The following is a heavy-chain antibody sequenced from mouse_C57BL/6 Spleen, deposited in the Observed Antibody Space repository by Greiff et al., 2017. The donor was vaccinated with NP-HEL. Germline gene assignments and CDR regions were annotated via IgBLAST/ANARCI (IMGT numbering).Heavy chain of an antibody. CDR1: GYSFTDYN. CDR2: INPNYGTT. V-gene: IGHV1-39*01. CDR3: AGRDSSGPYYAMDY. D-gene: IGHD3-2*02. Sequence: EVQLQQSGPELVKPGASVKISCKASGYSFTDYNMNWVKQSNGKSLEWIGVINPNYGTTSYNQKFKGKATLTVDQSSSTAYMQLNSLTSEDSAVYYCAGRDSSGPYYAMDYWGQGTSVTVSS. J-gene: IGHJ4*01.